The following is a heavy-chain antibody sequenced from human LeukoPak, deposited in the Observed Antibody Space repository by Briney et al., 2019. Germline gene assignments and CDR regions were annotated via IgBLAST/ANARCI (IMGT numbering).Heavy chain of an antibody. CDR3: ARGRRVYYGMDV. Sequence: SQTLSLTWAISGDSVSRNDAAWNWIRQSPSRGLEWLGRTHYGSGWINDYAVSLGSRIVVSADTSKNQFSLQLNSVTPEDTAVYYCARGRRVYYGMDVWGHGTTVTVSS. V-gene: IGHV6-1*01. CDR2: THYGSGWIN. CDR1: GDSVSRNDAA. J-gene: IGHJ6*02. D-gene: IGHD6-6*01.